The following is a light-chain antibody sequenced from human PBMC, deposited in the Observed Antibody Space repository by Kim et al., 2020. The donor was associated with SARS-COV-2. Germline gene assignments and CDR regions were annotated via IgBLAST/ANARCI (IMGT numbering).Light chain of an antibody. CDR1: SLRSYY. CDR3: NSRDSSGNHWV. V-gene: IGLV3-19*01. J-gene: IGLJ3*02. Sequence: SSELTQDPAVSVALGQTVRITCQGDSLRSYYAGWYQQKPGQAPVLVIYGKNNRPSGIPDRSSGSSSGNTASLTITGAQAEDEADYYCNSRDSSGNHWVFGGGTKLTVL. CDR2: GKN.